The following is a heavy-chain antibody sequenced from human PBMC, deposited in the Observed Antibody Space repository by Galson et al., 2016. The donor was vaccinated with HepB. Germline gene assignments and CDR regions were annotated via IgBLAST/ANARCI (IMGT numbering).Heavy chain of an antibody. CDR1: GFRVSAHH. Sequence: SLRLSCAVSGFRVSAHHVGWFRQAPGKGLECVSVLYGGGGTYHTDSVKGRFSVSRDNSKNIVYLQMNSLRADDTAGYYCVGYGGNSVWGQGTLVTVSS. J-gene: IGHJ4*02. CDR3: VGYGGNSV. D-gene: IGHD4-23*01. V-gene: IGHV3-53*01. CDR2: LYGGGGT.